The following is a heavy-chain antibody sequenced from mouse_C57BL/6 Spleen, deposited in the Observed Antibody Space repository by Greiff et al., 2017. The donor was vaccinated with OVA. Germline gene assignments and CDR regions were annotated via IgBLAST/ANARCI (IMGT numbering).Heavy chain of an antibody. Sequence: QVQLQQSGPELVKPGASVKISCKASGYAFSSSWMNWVKQRPGKGLEWIGRIYPGDGDTNYNGKFKGKATLTADKSSSTAYMQLSSLTSEDSAVYFCARETMVTTGDFDYWGQGTTLTVSS. V-gene: IGHV1-82*01. CDR3: ARETMVTTGDFDY. CDR2: IYPGDGDT. CDR1: GYAFSSSW. D-gene: IGHD2-2*01. J-gene: IGHJ2*01.